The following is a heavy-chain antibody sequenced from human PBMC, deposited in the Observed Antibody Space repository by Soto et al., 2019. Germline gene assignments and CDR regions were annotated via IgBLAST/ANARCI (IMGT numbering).Heavy chain of an antibody. CDR2: IDTAGDT. CDR3: ARGGAIYGMDV. CDR1: GFTFNSYD. V-gene: IGHV3-13*01. Sequence: EVQLVESGGGLVQPGGSLRLSCAASGFTFNSYDMHWVRQATGKGLQWVSGIDTAGDTSYPGSVKVRFTISRENAKNSLYLQMNSLRAEDTAVYYCARGGAIYGMDVWGQGTTVTVSS. J-gene: IGHJ6*02.